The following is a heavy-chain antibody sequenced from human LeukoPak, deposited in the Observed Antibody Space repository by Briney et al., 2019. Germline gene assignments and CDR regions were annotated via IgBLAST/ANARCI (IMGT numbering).Heavy chain of an antibody. CDR1: GFTFSDHY. CDR2: TRNKANSYTT. J-gene: IGHJ3*02. CDR3: AREASGSYFGAFDI. D-gene: IGHD1-26*01. V-gene: IGHV3-72*01. Sequence: GGSLRLSCAASGFTFSDHYMDWVRQAPGKGLEWVGRTRNKANSYTTEYAASVKGRFTISRDDSKNSLYLQMNSLKTEDTAVYYCAREASGSYFGAFDIWGQGTMVTVSS.